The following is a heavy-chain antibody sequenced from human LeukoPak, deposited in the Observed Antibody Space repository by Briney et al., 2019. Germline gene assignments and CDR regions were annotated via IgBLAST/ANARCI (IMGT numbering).Heavy chain of an antibody. D-gene: IGHD1-26*01. Sequence: PSETLSLTCTVSGGSISSYYWSWIRQPAGKGLEWIGRIYTSGSTNYNPSLKGRVTMSVDTSKNQFSLKLSSVTAADTAVYYCARNRKVGATVYYYYYYMDVWGKGTTVTVSS. CDR2: IYTSGST. J-gene: IGHJ6*03. CDR3: ARNRKVGATVYYYYYYMDV. CDR1: GGSISSYY. V-gene: IGHV4-4*07.